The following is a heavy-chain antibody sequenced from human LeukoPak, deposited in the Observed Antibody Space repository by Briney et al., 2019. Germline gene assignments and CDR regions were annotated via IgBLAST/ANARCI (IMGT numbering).Heavy chain of an antibody. Sequence: GGSLRLSCAASGFTFSRYWMYWVRQAPGKGLMWVSRINSDGSNTSYADSVKGRFTISRDNAKNSLYLQMNSLRAEDMALYYCAKGGGGRLIYYYYMDVWGKGTTVTVSS. D-gene: IGHD3-16*01. CDR3: AKGGGGRLIYYYYMDV. V-gene: IGHV3-74*01. J-gene: IGHJ6*03. CDR2: INSDGSNT. CDR1: GFTFSRYW.